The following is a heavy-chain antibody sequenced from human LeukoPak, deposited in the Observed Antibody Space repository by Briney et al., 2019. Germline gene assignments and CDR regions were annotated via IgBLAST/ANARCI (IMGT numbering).Heavy chain of an antibody. Sequence: SETLSLTCTVSGGSISSSSYYWGWIRQPPGKGLEWIGSIYYSGNAYYNPSLKSRVTISVDTSKNQFSLKLSSVTAADTAVYYCARRIYYDGSGYYRHFDYWGQGTLVTVSS. CDR3: ARRIYYDGSGYYRHFDY. CDR1: GGSISSSSYY. J-gene: IGHJ4*02. D-gene: IGHD3-22*01. CDR2: IYYSGNA. V-gene: IGHV4-39*01.